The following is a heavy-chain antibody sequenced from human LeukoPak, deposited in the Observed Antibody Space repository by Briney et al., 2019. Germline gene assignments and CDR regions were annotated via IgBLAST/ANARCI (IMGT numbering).Heavy chain of an antibody. Sequence: SVKVSCKTTEDTLRNVAFSWVRQAPGQGLEWLGGIIPIIDTASYTQKFQGRVSSNADKSTNTVYMELSSLKLEDTAVYYCGRGAGWLYDWGQGTLVIVSS. D-gene: IGHD3-22*01. V-gene: IGHV1-69*06. CDR1: EDTLRNVA. CDR3: GRGAGWLYD. J-gene: IGHJ4*02. CDR2: IIPIIDTA.